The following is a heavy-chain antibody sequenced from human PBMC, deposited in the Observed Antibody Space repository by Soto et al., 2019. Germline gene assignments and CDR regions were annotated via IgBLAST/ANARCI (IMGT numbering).Heavy chain of an antibody. D-gene: IGHD3-22*01. CDR3: ASVRYYDSSGYSNDPYDI. CDR2: INAGNGNT. CDR1: GYTFTSYA. J-gene: IGHJ3*02. Sequence: ASVKVSCKASGYTFTSYAMHWVRQAPGQRLEWMGWINAGNGNTKYSQKFQGRVTITRDTSASTAYMELSSLRSEDTAVYYCASVRYYDSSGYSNDPYDIWGQGTVVTASS. V-gene: IGHV1-3*01.